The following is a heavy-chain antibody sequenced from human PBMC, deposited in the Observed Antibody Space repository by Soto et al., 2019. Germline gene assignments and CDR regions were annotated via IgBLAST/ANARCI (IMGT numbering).Heavy chain of an antibody. Sequence: SETLSLTCTVSGDSISSSTYYWGWIRQPPGKGLEWIGSMFYSGNTYYNPSLKSRVTLSINTSKNQFSLKLNSVTAADTAVYYCVSPEGYYDSTGYTLDYWGQGTLVTVSS. CDR2: MFYSGNT. D-gene: IGHD3-22*01. CDR1: GDSISSSTYY. J-gene: IGHJ4*02. V-gene: IGHV4-39*01. CDR3: VSPEGYYDSTGYTLDY.